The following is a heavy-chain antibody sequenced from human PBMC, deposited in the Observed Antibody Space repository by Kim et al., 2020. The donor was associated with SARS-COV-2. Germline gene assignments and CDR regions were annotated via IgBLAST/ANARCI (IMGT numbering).Heavy chain of an antibody. CDR2: ISAYNGNT. D-gene: IGHD6-19*01. CDR1: GYTFTSYG. CDR3: ARGSRGQWLVQNWFDP. J-gene: IGHJ5*02. V-gene: IGHV1-18*01. Sequence: VKVSCKASGYTFTSYGISWVRQAPGQGLEWMGWISAYNGNTNYAQKLQGRVTMTTDTSTSTAYMELRSLRSDDTAVYYCARGSRGQWLVQNWFDPWGQGTLVTVSS.